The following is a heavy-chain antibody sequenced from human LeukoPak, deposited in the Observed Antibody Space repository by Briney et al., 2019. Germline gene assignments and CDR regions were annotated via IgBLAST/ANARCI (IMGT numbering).Heavy chain of an antibody. CDR2: INPNSGGT. CDR1: GYTFTGYY. Sequence: ASVKVSCKASGYTFTGYYMHWVRQAPGQGLEWMGWINPNSGGTNYAQKFQGRVTMTRDTSISTAYMELSRLRSDDTAVYYCARDDSSSWFNWLDPWGQGTLVTVSS. V-gene: IGHV1-2*02. CDR3: ARDDSSSWFNWLDP. J-gene: IGHJ5*02. D-gene: IGHD6-13*01.